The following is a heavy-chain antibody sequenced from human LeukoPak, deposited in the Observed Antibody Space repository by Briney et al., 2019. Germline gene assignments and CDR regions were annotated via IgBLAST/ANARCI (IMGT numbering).Heavy chain of an antibody. CDR3: ARKYYYGSGSYSFDY. J-gene: IGHJ4*02. CDR1: GFTFSSYA. V-gene: IGHV3-21*01. Sequence: GGSLRLSCAASGFTFSSYAMSWVRQAPGKGLEWVSSISSSSSYIYYADSVKGRFTISRDNAKNSLYLQMNSLRAEDTAVYYCARKYYYGSGSYSFDYWGQGTLVTVSS. D-gene: IGHD3-10*01. CDR2: ISSSSSYI.